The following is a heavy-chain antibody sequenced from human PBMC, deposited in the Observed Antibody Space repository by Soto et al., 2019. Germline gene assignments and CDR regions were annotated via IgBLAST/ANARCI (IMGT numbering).Heavy chain of an antibody. Sequence: ASVKVSCKASGYTFTSYDINWVRQATGQGLEWMGWMNPNSGNTGYAQKFQGRVTMTRNTSISTAYMELSSLRSEDTAVYYCATPRGYDFWSGYYTDYYYGMDVWGQGTTVTVSS. CDR1: GYTFTSYD. CDR3: ATPRGYDFWSGYYTDYYYGMDV. D-gene: IGHD3-3*01. V-gene: IGHV1-8*01. J-gene: IGHJ6*02. CDR2: MNPNSGNT.